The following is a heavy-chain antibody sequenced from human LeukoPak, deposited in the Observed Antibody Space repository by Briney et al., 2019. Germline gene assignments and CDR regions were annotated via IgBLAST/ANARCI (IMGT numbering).Heavy chain of an antibody. D-gene: IGHD4-17*01. CDR2: INPNSGGT. CDR1: GYTFTGFY. CDR3: ARSYGDYTIGYYYYMDV. Sequence: ASVKVSCKASGYTFTGFYMHWVRQAPGQGLERMGWINPNSGGTNYAQKFQGRVTMTRDTSISTAYMELSRLRSDDTAVYYCARSYGDYTIGYYYYMDVWGKGTTVTISS. V-gene: IGHV1-2*02. J-gene: IGHJ6*03.